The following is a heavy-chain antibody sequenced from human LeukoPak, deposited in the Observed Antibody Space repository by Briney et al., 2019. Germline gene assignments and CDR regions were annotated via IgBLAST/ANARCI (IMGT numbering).Heavy chain of an antibody. CDR1: GYTFTKYG. V-gene: IGHV1-18*01. D-gene: IGHD2-21*02. CDR3: VRDCASDCSIKGHYYFDL. J-gene: IGHJ2*01. CDR2: ISTDKADT. Sequence: ASVKDSCKASGYTFTKYGLTWVRQAPGQGLEWMGWISTDKADTYYAQNYQGRVTMTIDTSTSTAYMELRSLRSDDTAVYYCVRDCASDCSIKGHYYFDLWGRGTLVTVSS.